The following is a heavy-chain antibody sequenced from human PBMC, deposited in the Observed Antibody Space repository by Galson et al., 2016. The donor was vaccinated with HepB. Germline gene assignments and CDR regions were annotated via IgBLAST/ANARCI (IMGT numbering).Heavy chain of an antibody. D-gene: IGHD6-13*01. CDR3: ARDGGQQVVRWERLRKVYYYYPMDV. CDR1: GFSISSYS. J-gene: IGHJ6*02. Sequence: SLRLSCAASGFSISSYSFNWVRQAPGKGLEGVSHIGSGGSTIYYPDPVKGRFTIPRDNAKNSLYLQMNTLRDDDTAVYYCARDGGQQVVRWERLRKVYYYYPMDVWGQGTTVTVSS. V-gene: IGHV3-48*02. CDR2: IGSGGSTI.